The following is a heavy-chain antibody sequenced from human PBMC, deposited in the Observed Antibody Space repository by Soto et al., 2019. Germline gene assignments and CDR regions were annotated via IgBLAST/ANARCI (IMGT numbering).Heavy chain of an antibody. D-gene: IGHD6-19*01. Sequence: EVLLLQSGGGLAQPGASLTLSCATSGFILSRHAMSWVRQAPGKGLDWVSVIGYRTTDTYYADSVKGRFTISRDESKNTVYLQMTNLRVEDTAVYYCAKDRGGGWVIDYWGQGTLVTVSS. J-gene: IGHJ4*02. CDR1: GFILSRHA. V-gene: IGHV3-23*01. CDR3: AKDRGGGWVIDY. CDR2: IGYRTTDT.